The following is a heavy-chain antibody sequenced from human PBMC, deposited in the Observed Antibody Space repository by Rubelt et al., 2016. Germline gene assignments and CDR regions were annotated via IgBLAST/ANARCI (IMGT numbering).Heavy chain of an antibody. D-gene: IGHD1-14*01. CDR2: LYWNDDK. CDR1: GFSLNTIGVG. V-gene: IGHV2-5*01. CDR3: AHGRETVIFDF. Sequence: QITLKESGPTLVRPTQTLTLTCTFSGFSLNTIGVGVGWIRQPPGKALEWLAVLYWNDDKRYSPSMESRLTITKDTSKNQVVLTMPTMAPLDTATYYCAHGRETVIFDFCGQGTLVTVSS. J-gene: IGHJ4*02.